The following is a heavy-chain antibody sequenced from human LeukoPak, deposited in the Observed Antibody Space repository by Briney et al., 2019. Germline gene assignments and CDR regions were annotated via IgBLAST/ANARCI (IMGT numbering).Heavy chain of an antibody. V-gene: IGHV3-7*02. J-gene: IGHJ4*02. D-gene: IGHD2-2*01. Sequence: GGSLRLSCAASGFTFSSYWMSCVRQAPGKGLEWVANIKQDGSEKYYVDSVKGRFTISRDNAKNSLYLQMNSLRAEDTAVYYCARWPRYCSSTSCPFDYWGQGTLVTVSS. CDR3: ARWPRYCSSTSCPFDY. CDR2: IKQDGSEK. CDR1: GFTFSSYW.